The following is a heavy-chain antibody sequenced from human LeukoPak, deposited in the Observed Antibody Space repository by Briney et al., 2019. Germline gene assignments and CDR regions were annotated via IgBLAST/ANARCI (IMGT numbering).Heavy chain of an antibody. J-gene: IGHJ4*02. CDR2: ISYDGSNK. CDR3: AKAEYYDFWSGYYSKASPGY. D-gene: IGHD3-3*01. V-gene: IGHV3-30*18. CDR1: GFTFSSYG. Sequence: GGSLRLSCAASGFTFSSYGMHWVRQAPGKGLEWVAVISYDGSNKYYADSVKGRFTISRDNSKNTLYLQMNSLRAEDTAVYYCAKAEYYDFWSGYYSKASPGYWGQGTLVTVSS.